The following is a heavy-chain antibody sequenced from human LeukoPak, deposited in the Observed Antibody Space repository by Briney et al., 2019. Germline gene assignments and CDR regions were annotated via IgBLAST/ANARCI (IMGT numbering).Heavy chain of an antibody. Sequence: SETLSLTCTVSGASITTNNYNWAWIRQPPGKGLEWIGSIFYSGITYYNPSLKSRVTISLDTSKNQFSLKLSSVTAADTAVYYCARDEGIAAAGINWFDPWGQGTLVTVSS. CDR2: IFYSGIT. V-gene: IGHV4-39*07. J-gene: IGHJ5*02. CDR3: ARDEGIAAAGINWFDP. CDR1: GASITTNNYN. D-gene: IGHD6-13*01.